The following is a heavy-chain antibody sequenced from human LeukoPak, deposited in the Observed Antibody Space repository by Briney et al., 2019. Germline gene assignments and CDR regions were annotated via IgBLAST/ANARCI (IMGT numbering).Heavy chain of an antibody. D-gene: IGHD2-2*02. V-gene: IGHV3-23*01. CDR2: ISGSGGST. CDR1: GFTFSSYA. Sequence: GGSLRLSCAASGFTFSSYAMSWVRQAPGKGLEWVSAISGSGGSTYYADSVKGRFTISRDNSKNTLYLQMNSLRAEDTAVYYCAKDLFLASRAIHYFGYWGQGTLVTVSS. CDR3: AKDLFLASRAIHYFGY. J-gene: IGHJ4*02.